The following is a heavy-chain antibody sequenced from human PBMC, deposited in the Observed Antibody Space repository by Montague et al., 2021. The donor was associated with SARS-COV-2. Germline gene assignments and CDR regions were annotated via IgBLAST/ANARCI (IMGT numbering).Heavy chain of an antibody. CDR2: TYYRSKWYN. Sequence: CAISGDSVSSNSAAWYWIRQSPSRGLEWLGRTYYRSKWYNDYAVSVKSRITINPDTSKNQFSLQLNSVTPEDPAVYYCASGRMVPYSSSWTTLYYYYGMDVWGQGTTVTVSS. D-gene: IGHD6-13*01. CDR1: GDSVSSNSAA. CDR3: ASGRMVPYSSSWTTLYYYYGMDV. V-gene: IGHV6-1*01. J-gene: IGHJ6*02.